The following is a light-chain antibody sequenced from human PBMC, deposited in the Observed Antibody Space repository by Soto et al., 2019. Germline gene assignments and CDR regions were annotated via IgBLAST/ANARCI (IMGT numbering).Light chain of an antibody. V-gene: IGKV3-20*01. CDR1: QSNTLNY. CDR2: GAS. J-gene: IGKJ2*01. CDR3: QQYGSSPYT. Sequence: ENVLTQSPGTLSLFPGERATLSCRASQSNTLNYLAWYQQKPGQAPRLLISGASSRATGIPDRFSGSGSGTDFTLTISRLEPEDFAVYYCQQYGSSPYTFGQGTKVESK.